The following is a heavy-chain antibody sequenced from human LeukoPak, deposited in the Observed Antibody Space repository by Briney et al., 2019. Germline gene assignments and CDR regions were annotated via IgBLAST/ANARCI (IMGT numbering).Heavy chain of an antibody. CDR1: GFTFSSYG. D-gene: IGHD3-22*01. CDR2: IWYDGSNK. J-gene: IGHJ4*02. Sequence: GGSLRLSCAASGFTFSSYGMHWVRQAPGKGLEWVAVIWYDGSNKYYADSVKGRFTISRDNSKNTLYLQMNSLRAEDTAVYYCAKDVYYDSSGIAYWGQRTLVTVSS. V-gene: IGHV3-33*06. CDR3: AKDVYYDSSGIAY.